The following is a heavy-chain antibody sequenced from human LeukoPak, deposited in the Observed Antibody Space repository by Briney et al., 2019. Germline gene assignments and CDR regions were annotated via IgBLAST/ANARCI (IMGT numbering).Heavy chain of an antibody. CDR1: GGSFSGYY. CDR2: INRIGST. D-gene: IGHD3-22*01. V-gene: IGHV4-34*01. J-gene: IGHJ4*02. Sequence: SETLSLTCAVYGGSFSGYYWSWIRQPPGKGLEWIGEINHKGLEWIGEINRIGSTNYNPSLKSRVTISGDTSKNWLSLRLSFVTAADTAVYYCARVGSSGYLDYWGQGTLVTVSS. CDR3: ARVGSSGYLDY.